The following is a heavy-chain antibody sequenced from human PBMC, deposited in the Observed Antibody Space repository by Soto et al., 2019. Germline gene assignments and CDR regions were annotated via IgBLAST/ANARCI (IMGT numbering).Heavy chain of an antibody. CDR3: SRGYYDSSGYYYYFDY. V-gene: IGHV3-13*01. CDR2: IGTAGDT. D-gene: IGHD3-22*01. CDR1: GFTFSSYD. Sequence: PGGSLRLSCAASGFTFSSYDMHWVRQATGKGLEWVSAIGTAGDTYYPGSVKGRFTISRENAKNSLYLQMNSLRAGDTAVYYCSRGYYDSSGYYYYFDYWGQGTLGTV. J-gene: IGHJ4*02.